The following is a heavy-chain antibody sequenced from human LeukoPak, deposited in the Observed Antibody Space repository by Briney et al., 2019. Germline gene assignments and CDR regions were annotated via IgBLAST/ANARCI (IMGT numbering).Heavy chain of an antibody. CDR1: GGTFSSYA. Sequence: SVKVSRKASGGTFSSYAISWVRQAPGQGLEWMGRIIPIFGIANYAQKFQGRVTITADKSTSTAYMELSSLRSEDTAVYYCARDRAYYDSSGSPAPFDPWGQGTLVTVSS. CDR2: IIPIFGIA. CDR3: ARDRAYYDSSGSPAPFDP. D-gene: IGHD3-22*01. V-gene: IGHV1-69*04. J-gene: IGHJ5*02.